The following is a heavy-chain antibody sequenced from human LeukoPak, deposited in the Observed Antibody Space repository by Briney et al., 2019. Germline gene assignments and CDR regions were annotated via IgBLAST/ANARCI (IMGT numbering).Heavy chain of an antibody. J-gene: IGHJ4*02. Sequence: ASVKVSCKASGYTFTGYYMHWVRQAPGQGLEWMGWINPNSGGTNYAQKFQGRVTMTRNTSISTAYMELSSLRSEDTAVYYCARAPWGYKQWLVPDDYWGQGTLVTVSS. D-gene: IGHD6-19*01. V-gene: IGHV1-2*02. CDR2: INPNSGGT. CDR3: ARAPWGYKQWLVPDDY. CDR1: GYTFTGYY.